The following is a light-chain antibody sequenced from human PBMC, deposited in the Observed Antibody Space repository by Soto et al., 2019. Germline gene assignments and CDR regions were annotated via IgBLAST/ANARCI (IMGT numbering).Light chain of an antibody. Sequence: QSALTQPASVSGSPGQSITISCTGTSSDVGSYNLVSWYQQHPGKAPKLMIYEGSKRPSGVSNRFSGSKSGNTASLTISGLQAEDEADYYCSYAGSSTFDVVFGGGTKLTVL. V-gene: IGLV2-23*03. CDR1: SSDVGSYNL. CDR3: CSYAGSSTFDVV. CDR2: EGS. J-gene: IGLJ2*01.